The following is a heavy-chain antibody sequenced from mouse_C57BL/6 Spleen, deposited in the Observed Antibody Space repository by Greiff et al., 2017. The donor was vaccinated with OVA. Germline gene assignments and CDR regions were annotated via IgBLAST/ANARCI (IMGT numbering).Heavy chain of an antibody. V-gene: IGHV1-82*01. J-gene: IGHJ4*01. CDR2: IYPGGGDT. Sequence: VQLQQSGPELVKPGASVKISCKASGYAFSSSWMHWVKQRPGKGLEWIGLIYPGGGDTNYNGKFKGKATLTADKSSSTAYMQLSSLTSEDSAVYLGARSGGDGNLYAMDYWGQGTSVTVSS. CDR3: ARSGGDGNLYAMDY. CDR1: GYAFSSSW. D-gene: IGHD2-1*01.